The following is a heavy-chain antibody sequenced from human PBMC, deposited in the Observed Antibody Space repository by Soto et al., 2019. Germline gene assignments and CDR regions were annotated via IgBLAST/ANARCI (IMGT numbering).Heavy chain of an antibody. V-gene: IGHV1-3*01. J-gene: IGHJ6*02. CDR1: GYTFTSYA. D-gene: IGHD5-12*01. CDR3: ARDPQGLRSHGMEV. Sequence: ASVKVSCKASGYTFTSYAMHWVRQAPGQRLEWMGWINAGNGNTKYSQKFQGRVTITRDTSASTAYMELSSLRSEDTAVYYCARDPQGLRSHGMEVWGQGTKVTVS. CDR2: INAGNGNT.